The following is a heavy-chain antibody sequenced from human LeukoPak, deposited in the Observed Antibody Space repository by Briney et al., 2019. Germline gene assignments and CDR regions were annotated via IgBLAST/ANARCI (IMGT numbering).Heavy chain of an antibody. CDR3: ARERADYFYHYLDV. J-gene: IGHJ6*03. Sequence: SETLSLTCTVSGGSISSSSYYWDWVRQPPGKGLEWIGNVYYGGNTFYNSSLESRVTISVDMSKNQFSLKLSSLTAADTAVYYCARERADYFYHYLDVWGKGTSLTVSS. V-gene: IGHV4-39*02. CDR1: GGSISSSSYY. CDR2: VYYGGNT.